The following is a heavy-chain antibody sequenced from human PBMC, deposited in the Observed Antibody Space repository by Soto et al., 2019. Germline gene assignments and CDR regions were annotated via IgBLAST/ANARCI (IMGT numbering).Heavy chain of an antibody. CDR3: AADWHYGSGSYYAYYYGMDV. D-gene: IGHD3-10*01. J-gene: IGHJ6*02. CDR1: GFTFTSSA. Sequence: QLQLVQSGPEVKKPGTSVKVSCKASGFTFTSSALQWVRQARGQRLEWIGWIVVGGGITNYAQKFQERGTITRDMCTSTAYMELSSLRSEDTAVYYCAADWHYGSGSYYAYYYGMDVWGQGTTVTVSS. V-gene: IGHV1-58*01. CDR2: IVVGGGIT.